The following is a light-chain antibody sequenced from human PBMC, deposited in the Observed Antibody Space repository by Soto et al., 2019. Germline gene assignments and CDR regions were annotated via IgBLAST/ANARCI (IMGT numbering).Light chain of an antibody. CDR3: QQYGSSPMT. CDR2: GAS. V-gene: IGKV3-20*01. CDR1: QSVSSY. Sequence: MMIKHPAAIVSVLPGERATLCYRASQSVSSYLAWYQQKPGQAPMLLIYGASSRATGIPDRFSGSGSGTDFTLTISRLEPEEFAVYYCQQYGSSPMTFGQGTRLEIK. J-gene: IGKJ5*01.